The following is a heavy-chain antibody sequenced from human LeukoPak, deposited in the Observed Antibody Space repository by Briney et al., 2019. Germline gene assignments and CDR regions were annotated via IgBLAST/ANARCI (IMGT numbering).Heavy chain of an antibody. V-gene: IGHV4-39*01. Sequence: SETLSLTCTVSGGSISSSSYCWGWIRQPPGKGLEWIGSIYYSGSTYYNPSLKSRVTISVDTSKNQFSLKLSSVTAADTAVYYCARRAGHKNYSYYYMAVWGKGTTVTVSS. CDR3: ARRAGHKNYSYYYMAV. D-gene: IGHD6-13*01. CDR1: GGSISSSSYC. CDR2: IYYSGST. J-gene: IGHJ6*03.